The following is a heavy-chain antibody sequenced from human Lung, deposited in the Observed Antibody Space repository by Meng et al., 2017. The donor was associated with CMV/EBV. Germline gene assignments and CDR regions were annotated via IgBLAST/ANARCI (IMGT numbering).Heavy chain of an antibody. J-gene: IGHJ6*02. CDR2: IKQDGSEK. Sequence: GEXXKISCAASGFTFSSYWMSWVRQAPGKGLEWVANIKQDGSEKYYVDSVKGRFTISRDNAKNSLYLQMNSLRAEDTAVYYCARVRHSKGMGYYYGMDVWXQGTTVTVSS. CDR3: ARVRHSKGMGYYYGMDV. D-gene: IGHD3-10*01. CDR1: GFTFSSYW. V-gene: IGHV3-7*01.